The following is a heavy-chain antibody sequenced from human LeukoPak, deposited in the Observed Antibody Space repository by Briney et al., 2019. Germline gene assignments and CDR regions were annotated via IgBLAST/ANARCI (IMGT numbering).Heavy chain of an antibody. CDR1: GFTFNRYW. Sequence: GGSLRLSCAASGFTFNRYWIHWVRQAPGKGLEWVSRINPDGSTTTYADSVKGRFTLSRDNAENTVYLQMNSLRAEDTAVYYCARVLSGSWDWFDPWGQGTLVTVSS. J-gene: IGHJ5*02. CDR3: ARVLSGSWDWFDP. CDR2: INPDGSTT. V-gene: IGHV3-74*01. D-gene: IGHD3-22*01.